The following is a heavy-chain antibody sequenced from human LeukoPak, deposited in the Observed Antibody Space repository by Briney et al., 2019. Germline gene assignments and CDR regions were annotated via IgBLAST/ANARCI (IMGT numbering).Heavy chain of an antibody. D-gene: IGHD3-22*01. CDR3: ARGDDYYDSSGYYSPYPRDY. V-gene: IGHV1-2*06. Sequence: GASVKVSCKASGYTFTCYYMHWVRQAPGQGLEWMGRINPNSGGTNYAQKFQGRVTMTRDTSISTAYMELSRLRSDDTAVYYCARGDDYYDSSGYYSPYPRDYWGQGTLVTVSS. CDR2: INPNSGGT. CDR1: GYTFTCYY. J-gene: IGHJ4*02.